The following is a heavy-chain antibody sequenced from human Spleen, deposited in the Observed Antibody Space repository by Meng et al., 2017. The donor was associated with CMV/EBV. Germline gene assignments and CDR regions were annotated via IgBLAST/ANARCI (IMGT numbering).Heavy chain of an antibody. CDR2: MFFSGST. CDR3: ARGRVDYHDSSALGYFQS. V-gene: IGHV4-30-4*01. D-gene: IGHD3-22*01. Sequence: VSSSDYSWMWIRRPPGKDLEWMGYMFFSGSTYYNPSFKSRITISVDTSKNQFSLDLTSVTAADTAVYYCARGRVDYHDSSALGYFQSWGQGTLVTVSS. J-gene: IGHJ1*01. CDR1: VSSSDYS.